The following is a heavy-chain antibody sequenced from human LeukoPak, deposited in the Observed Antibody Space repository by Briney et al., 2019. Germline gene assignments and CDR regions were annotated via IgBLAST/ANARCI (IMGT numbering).Heavy chain of an antibody. CDR3: AKWNY. CDR1: GFTFDDYA. CDR2: ISWNSGSI. J-gene: IGHJ4*02. Sequence: PGGSLRLSCAASGFTFDDYAMHWVRQAPGKGLEWVSGISWNSGSIGYADSVKGRFTISRDNAKNSLYLQMNSLRAEDTALYYCAKWNYWGQGTLVTVSS. V-gene: IGHV3-9*01.